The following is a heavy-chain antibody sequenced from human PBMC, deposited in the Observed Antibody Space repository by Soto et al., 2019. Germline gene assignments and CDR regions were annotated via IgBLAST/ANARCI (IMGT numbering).Heavy chain of an antibody. CDR1: GFTFSTYT. Sequence: HPGGSLRLSCAASGFTFSTYTMNWVRQAPGKGLEWLSDISATSSITYYADSVKGRFTISRDNAKNSVFLQMSSLRDEDTAIYYCESGNVFDHWGQGT. D-gene: IGHD1-1*01. CDR2: ISATSSIT. V-gene: IGHV3-48*02. J-gene: IGHJ4*02. CDR3: ESGNVFDH.